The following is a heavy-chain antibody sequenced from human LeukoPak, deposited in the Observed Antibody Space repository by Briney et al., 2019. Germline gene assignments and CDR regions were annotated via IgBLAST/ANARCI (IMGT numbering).Heavy chain of an antibody. Sequence: PSETLSLTCTVSGGSISSSSYYWGWIRQPPGKGLEWIGSIYYSGSTYYNPSLKSRVTISVDTSKNQFSLKLSSVTAADTAVYYCARLPGQQLAIDYWGQGTLVTVSS. V-gene: IGHV4-39*01. CDR3: ARLPGQQLAIDY. CDR1: GGSISSSSYY. D-gene: IGHD6-13*01. CDR2: IYYSGST. J-gene: IGHJ4*02.